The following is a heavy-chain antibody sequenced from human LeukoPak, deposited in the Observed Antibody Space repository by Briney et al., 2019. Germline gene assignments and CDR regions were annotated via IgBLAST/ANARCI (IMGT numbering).Heavy chain of an antibody. J-gene: IGHJ4*02. D-gene: IGHD1-14*01. CDR2: ISGDGART. Sequence: GGSLRLSCAASAFPFSTYVMSWVRQAPGGGLEWISSISGDGARTYYTNSVKGRLTISRDNPKNTLFLQVNSLRVGDTAVYYCDKGGLTTPLHYWGQGTLVTVSS. CDR3: DKGGLTTPLHY. CDR1: AFPFSTYV. V-gene: IGHV3-23*01.